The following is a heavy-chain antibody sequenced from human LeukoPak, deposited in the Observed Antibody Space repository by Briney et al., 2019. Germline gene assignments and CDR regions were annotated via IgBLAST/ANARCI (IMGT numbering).Heavy chain of an antibody. D-gene: IGHD6-13*01. CDR1: GYTFTNYW. CDR3: AIKHDGSWYSPFDY. V-gene: IGHV5-51*06. CDR2: IYPGDSDT. Sequence: GESLKISCQCSGYTFTNYWIGWVRQMPGKGLAWMGIIYPGDSDTRYSPSFQGQVTISADKSIGTAYLQWNSLKASDSAMYYCAIKHDGSWYSPFDYWGQGTLVTVSS. J-gene: IGHJ4*02.